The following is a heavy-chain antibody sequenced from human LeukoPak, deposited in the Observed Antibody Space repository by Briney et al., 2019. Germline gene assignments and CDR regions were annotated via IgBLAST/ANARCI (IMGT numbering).Heavy chain of an antibody. D-gene: IGHD2-2*01. J-gene: IGHJ4*02. Sequence: GESLKISCKGSGYTFTNHWIAWVRQMPGKGLECMGTINPVDSETRYSPSFQGQVTISVDKSITTASLQWSSLRASDTAMYYCARQGSSSTSWQTIDYWGQGTLVTVSS. CDR2: INPVDSET. V-gene: IGHV5-51*01. CDR1: GYTFTNHW. CDR3: ARQGSSSTSWQTIDY.